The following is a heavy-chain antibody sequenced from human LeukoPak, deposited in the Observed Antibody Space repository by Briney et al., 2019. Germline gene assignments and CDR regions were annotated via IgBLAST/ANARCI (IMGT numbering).Heavy chain of an antibody. CDR3: ARDQTGDY. CDR2: INHSGST. V-gene: IGHV4-34*01. J-gene: IGHJ4*02. Sequence: SETLSLTCTVSGGSISSYYWSWIRQPPGKGLEWIGEINHSGSTNYNPSLKSRVTISVDTSKNQFSLKPSSVTAADTAVYYCARDQTGDYWGQGTLVTVSS. CDR1: GGSISSYY.